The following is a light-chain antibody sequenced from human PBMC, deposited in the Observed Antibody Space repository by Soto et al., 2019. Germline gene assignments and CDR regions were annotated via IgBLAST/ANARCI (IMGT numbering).Light chain of an antibody. CDR2: DAS. V-gene: IGKV3-11*01. J-gene: IGKJ5*01. CDR3: QQRSVWPIT. Sequence: EIVMTQSPATLSVTPGERATLSCRASHSISDTLAWYQQKPGQSPRLLIYDASHRATGVPARFSGSGSGTDFTLTISGLEPEDFAVYYCQQRSVWPITFGQGTRLEI. CDR1: HSISDT.